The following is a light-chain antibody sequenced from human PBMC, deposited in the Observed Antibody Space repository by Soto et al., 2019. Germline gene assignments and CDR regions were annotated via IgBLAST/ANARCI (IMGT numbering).Light chain of an antibody. CDR3: QKYNGHAHT. CDR1: LGISNY. CDR2: AAS. Sequence: DIQLTQSPSSLSASVGDRVTITCRASLGISNYLAWYQQKPGKVPKLLIHAASTLQSGVPSRFSGSGSATDFTLTINSLQPEDVANYYSQKYNGHAHTFGGGTQVDIK. J-gene: IGKJ4*01. V-gene: IGKV1-27*01.